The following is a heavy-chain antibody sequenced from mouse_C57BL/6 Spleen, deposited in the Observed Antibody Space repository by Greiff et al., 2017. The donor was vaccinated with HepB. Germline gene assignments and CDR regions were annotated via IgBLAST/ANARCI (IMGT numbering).Heavy chain of an antibody. CDR1: GFTFSDYG. V-gene: IGHV5-17*01. J-gene: IGHJ4*01. Sequence: EVKVEESGGGLVKPGGSLKLSCAASGFTFSDYGMHWVRQAPEKGLEWVAYISSGSSTTDYADNVKGRFTISGDNAKSTLFLQMTSLRSEDTAMYYCARNYYGSREDAMDYWGQGTSVTVSS. CDR2: ISSGSSTT. CDR3: ARNYYGSREDAMDY. D-gene: IGHD1-1*01.